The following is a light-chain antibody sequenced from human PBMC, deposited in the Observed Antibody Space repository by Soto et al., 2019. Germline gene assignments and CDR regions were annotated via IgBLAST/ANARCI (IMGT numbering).Light chain of an antibody. Sequence: EIVMTHSPATLSVSPCERAALSCRASQSVSSNLAWYQQKPGQAPRLLIYGASTRATGIPARFSGSGSGTDFTLTITSLQPDDFATYYCLQYNSLYTFGQGTKVDIK. CDR2: GAS. CDR3: LQYNSLYT. J-gene: IGKJ2*01. CDR1: QSVSSN. V-gene: IGKV3-15*01.